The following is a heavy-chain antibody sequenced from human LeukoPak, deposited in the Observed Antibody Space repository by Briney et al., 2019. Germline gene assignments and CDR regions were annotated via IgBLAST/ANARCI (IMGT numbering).Heavy chain of an antibody. J-gene: IGHJ5*02. V-gene: IGHV4-39*01. CDR1: GGSISSSSYY. CDR3: ARQVYDFWSGYYLPDDP. Sequence: SETLSLTCTVSGGSISSSSYYWGWIRQPPGKGLEWIGSIYYSGSTYYNPSLKSRVTISVDTSKNQFSLKLSSVTAADPAVYYCARQVYDFWSGYYLPDDPWGQGTLVTVSS. CDR2: IYYSGST. D-gene: IGHD3-3*01.